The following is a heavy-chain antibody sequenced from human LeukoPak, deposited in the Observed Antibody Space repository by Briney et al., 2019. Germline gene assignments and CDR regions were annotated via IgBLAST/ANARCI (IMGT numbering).Heavy chain of an antibody. CDR3: ARGGLATVATRWFDP. V-gene: IGHV3-30-3*01. CDR2: ISYDGSNK. Sequence: GGSLRLSCAASGFTFSSYAMHWVRQAPGKGLEWVAVISYDGSNKYYADSVKGRFTISRDNSKNTLYLQMNSLRAEDTAVYYCARGGLATVATRWFDPWGQGTLVTVSS. CDR1: GFTFSSYA. D-gene: IGHD5-12*01. J-gene: IGHJ5*02.